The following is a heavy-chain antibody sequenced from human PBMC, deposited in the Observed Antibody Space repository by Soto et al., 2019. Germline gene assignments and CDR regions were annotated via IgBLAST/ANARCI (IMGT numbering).Heavy chain of an antibody. Sequence: PSETQSLTCTVSGGSISSGGYYWSWNRQHPGKGLEWIGYIYYSGSTYYNPSLKSRVTISVDMSKNQFSLKLSSVTAADTAVYYCARGRDYYYYMDVWGKGTTVTVSS. CDR2: IYYSGST. CDR3: ARGRDYYYYMDV. CDR1: GGSISSGGYY. V-gene: IGHV4-31*03. J-gene: IGHJ6*03.